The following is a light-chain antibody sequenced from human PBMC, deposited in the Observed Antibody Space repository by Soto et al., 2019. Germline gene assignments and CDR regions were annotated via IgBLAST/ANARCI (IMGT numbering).Light chain of an antibody. CDR1: QSLNSW. Sequence: DIQMTQSPSTLSASVGDRVTITCRASQSLNSWLAWYQHKPGKAPKLLIHKSSILASGVPSRFSGSDYGAEFTLNSSSLQPDDCATYYCQHYLGSSGMFGQGTKVDIK. CDR3: QHYLGSSGM. CDR2: KSS. V-gene: IGKV1-5*03. J-gene: IGKJ1*01.